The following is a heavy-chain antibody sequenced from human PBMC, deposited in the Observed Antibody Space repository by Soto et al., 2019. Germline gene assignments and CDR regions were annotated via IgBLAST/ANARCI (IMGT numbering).Heavy chain of an antibody. V-gene: IGHV4-59*08. CDR2: IYSSGTT. J-gene: IGHJ6*03. Sequence: QVQLQESGPGLVKPSETLSLSCTVSSGSISGYYWSWIRQPPGKGLEWIGSIYSSGTTYYNPSLKSRVTMPVDTAKIQFSLTLSAVTAADTAVYYCARQASYDFWDGRFYYNYYMDVWGKGTPVTVSS. CDR1: SGSISGYY. CDR3: ARQASYDFWDGRFYYNYYMDV. D-gene: IGHD3-3*01.